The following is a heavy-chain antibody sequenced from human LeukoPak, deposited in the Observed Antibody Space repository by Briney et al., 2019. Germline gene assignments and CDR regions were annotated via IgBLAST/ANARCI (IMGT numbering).Heavy chain of an antibody. D-gene: IGHD3-22*01. V-gene: IGHV3-48*04. J-gene: IGHJ4*02. CDR3: ARGSGYYYNY. Sequence: GGSLRLSCAASGFTLSSSNMHWVRQAPGKGLEWVSYISSGSSTIYYAAPVKGRFTISRDNAKSSLYLQMNSLSAEDTAVYYCARGSGYYYNYWGQGTLVTVSS. CDR2: ISSGSSTI. CDR1: GFTLSSSN.